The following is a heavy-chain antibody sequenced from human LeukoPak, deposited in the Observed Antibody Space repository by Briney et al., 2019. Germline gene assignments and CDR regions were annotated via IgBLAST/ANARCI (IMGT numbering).Heavy chain of an antibody. CDR1: GGSISSYY. Sequence: SETLSLTCTVSGGSISSYYWSWIRRPPGKGLEWIGYIYYSGSTNYNPSLKSRATISVDTSKNQFSLKLSSVTAADTAVYYCARTDGDKDYYYYGMDVWGQGTTVTVSS. D-gene: IGHD4-17*01. V-gene: IGHV4-59*01. CDR3: ARTDGDKDYYYYGMDV. J-gene: IGHJ6*02. CDR2: IYYSGST.